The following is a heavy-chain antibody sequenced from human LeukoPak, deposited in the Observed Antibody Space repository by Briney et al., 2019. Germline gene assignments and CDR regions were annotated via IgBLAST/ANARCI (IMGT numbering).Heavy chain of an antibody. CDR1: GGTFSSYA. V-gene: IGHV1-69*01. CDR3: ARNGYCSGGSCDRFDP. J-gene: IGHJ5*02. CDR2: IIPIFGTA. Sequence: ASVKVSCKASGGTFSSYAISWVRQAPGQGLEWMGGIIPIFGTANYAQKFQGRVTITADESASTACMELSSLRSEDTAVYYCARNGYCSGGSCDRFDPWGQGTLVTVSS. D-gene: IGHD2-15*01.